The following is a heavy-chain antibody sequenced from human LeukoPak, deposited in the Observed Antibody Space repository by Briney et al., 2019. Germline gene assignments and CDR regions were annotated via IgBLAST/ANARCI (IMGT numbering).Heavy chain of an antibody. CDR2: INPNTGGT. Sequence: EASVKVSCKASGYTFTGYYIHWVRQAPGQGLEWMGWINPNTGGTNSAENFQGRVTMTRDTSISTAYMELSRLRSDDTAVYYCARGGGVWGSYRYGMDVWGQGTTVTVSS. CDR1: GYTFTGYY. CDR3: ARGGGVWGSYRYGMDV. V-gene: IGHV1-2*02. J-gene: IGHJ6*02. D-gene: IGHD3-16*02.